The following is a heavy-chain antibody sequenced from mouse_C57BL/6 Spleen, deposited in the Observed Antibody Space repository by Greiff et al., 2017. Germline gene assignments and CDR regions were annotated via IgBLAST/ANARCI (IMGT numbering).Heavy chain of an antibody. CDR1: GYTFTGYW. D-gene: IGHD1-1*01. Sequence: QVQLQQSGAELMKPGASVKLSCTATGYTFTGYWIEWVKQRPGHGLEWIGEILPGSGSTNYNEKFKGKATFTADTSSNTADMQLSSLTTEDSAIYCGARGDGSSDYYYAMDYWGQGTSGTVSS. CDR2: ILPGSGST. J-gene: IGHJ4*01. V-gene: IGHV1-9*01. CDR3: ARGDGSSDYYYAMDY.